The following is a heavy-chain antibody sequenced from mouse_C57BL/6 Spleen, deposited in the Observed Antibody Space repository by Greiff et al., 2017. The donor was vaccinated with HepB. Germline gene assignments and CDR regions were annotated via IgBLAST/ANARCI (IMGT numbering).Heavy chain of an antibody. J-gene: IGHJ2*01. CDR2: INPSNGGT. Sequence: QVQLQQPGTELVKPGASVKLSCKASGYTFTSYWMHWVTQRPGQGLEWIGNINPSNGGTNYNEKFKSKATLTVDKSSSTAYMQLSSLTSEDSAVYYCASLRLRGVYYFDYWGQGTTLTVSS. V-gene: IGHV1-53*01. D-gene: IGHD1-1*01. CDR3: ASLRLRGVYYFDY. CDR1: GYTFTSYW.